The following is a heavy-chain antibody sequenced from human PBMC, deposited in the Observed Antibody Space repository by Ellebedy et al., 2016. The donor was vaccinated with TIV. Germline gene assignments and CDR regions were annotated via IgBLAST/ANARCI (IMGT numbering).Heavy chain of an antibody. D-gene: IGHD3-10*01. CDR2: IYHSGST. Sequence: MPSETLSLTCAVSGGSISSGGYSWSWIRQPPGKGLEWIGYIYHSGSTYYNPSLKSRVTISVDRSKNQFSLKLSSVTAADTAVYYCARIGFGHVEYFDLWGRGTLVTVSS. CDR3: ARIGFGHVEYFDL. J-gene: IGHJ2*01. CDR1: GGSISSGGYS. V-gene: IGHV4-30-2*01.